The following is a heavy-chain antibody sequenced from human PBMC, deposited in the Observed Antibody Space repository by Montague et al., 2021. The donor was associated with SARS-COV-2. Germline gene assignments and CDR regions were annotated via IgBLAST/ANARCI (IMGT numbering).Heavy chain of an antibody. Sequence: SLRLSCAASGFTFSTYNMNWVRQAPGTGLEWVSSITNNNNYIYYGDSVRGRFTISGDNAKDSLYLQMNNLRADDTGVYYCARGAEYYYYGMDVWGLGTKVTVSS. V-gene: IGHV3-21*01. CDR1: GFTFSTYN. CDR2: ITNNNNYI. CDR3: ARGAEYYYYGMDV. J-gene: IGHJ6*04.